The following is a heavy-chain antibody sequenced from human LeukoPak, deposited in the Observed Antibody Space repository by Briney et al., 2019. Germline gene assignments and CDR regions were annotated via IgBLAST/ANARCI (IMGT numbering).Heavy chain of an antibody. CDR1: GFTFSSYW. J-gene: IGHJ3*02. Sequence: GGSLRLSCAASGFTFSSYWTHWVRQAPGKGLVWVSRINSDGSSTSYADSVKGRFTISRDNAKNTLYLQMNSLRAEDRAVYYCARALLWFGELLYAFDIWGQGTMVTVSS. CDR2: INSDGSST. D-gene: IGHD3-10*01. CDR3: ARALLWFGELLYAFDI. V-gene: IGHV3-74*01.